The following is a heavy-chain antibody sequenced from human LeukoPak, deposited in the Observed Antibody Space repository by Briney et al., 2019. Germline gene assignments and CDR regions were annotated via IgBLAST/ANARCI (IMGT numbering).Heavy chain of an antibody. V-gene: IGHV4-38-2*02. Sequence: SETLSLTCTVSGYSISSGYYWGWIRQPPGKGLEWIGSIYHSGSTYYNPSLKSRVTISVDTSKNQFSLKLSSVTAADTAVYYCARGQWLPIDAFDIWGQGTMVTVSS. D-gene: IGHD6-19*01. CDR2: IYHSGST. J-gene: IGHJ3*02. CDR3: ARGQWLPIDAFDI. CDR1: GYSISSGYY.